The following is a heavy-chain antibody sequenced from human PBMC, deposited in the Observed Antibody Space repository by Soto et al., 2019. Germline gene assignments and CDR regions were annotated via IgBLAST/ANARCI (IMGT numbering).Heavy chain of an antibody. D-gene: IGHD4-17*01. CDR1: GFMFSSYV. CDR3: AVLTTVTDADY. V-gene: IGHV3-23*01. J-gene: IGHJ4*02. Sequence: EVQLLESGGGLVQPGGSLRLSCAASGFMFSSYVMSWVRQAPGKGLEWVSGVSGSGSRTYYADSVKGRFSISRDNSRNTLYLQLNSLRAEETAVYYCAVLTTVTDADYWGQGTLVTVPS. CDR2: VSGSGSRT.